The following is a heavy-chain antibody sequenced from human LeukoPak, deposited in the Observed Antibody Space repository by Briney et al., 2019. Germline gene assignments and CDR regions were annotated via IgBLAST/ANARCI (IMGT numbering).Heavy chain of an antibody. CDR2: IRHDGSDS. CDR1: GFTFSSYE. CDR3: AKYLSRALDH. D-gene: IGHD2/OR15-2a*01. Sequence: GGSLRLSCAASGFTFSSYEMNWVRQAPGKGPEWVAHIRHDGSDSGYVESVEGRFTISRDNSKNLVYLQMTNLRVEDTAVYYCAKYLSRALDHWGQGTLVTVSS. V-gene: IGHV3-7*01. J-gene: IGHJ4*02.